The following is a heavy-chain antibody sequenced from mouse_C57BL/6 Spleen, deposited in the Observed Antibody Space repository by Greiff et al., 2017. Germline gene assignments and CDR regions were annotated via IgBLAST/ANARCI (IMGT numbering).Heavy chain of an antibody. Sequence: QVQLQQPGAELVKPGASVKLSCKASGYTFTSYWMHWVKQRPGQGLEWIGMIHPNSGSTNYNEKFKSKAKLTVDKSSSTAYMQLSSLTSEDSAVYYCATPYDYDGAPSDWGQGTLVTVSA. J-gene: IGHJ3*01. D-gene: IGHD2-4*01. CDR1: GYTFTSYW. CDR3: ATPYDYDGAPSD. V-gene: IGHV1-64*01. CDR2: IHPNSGST.